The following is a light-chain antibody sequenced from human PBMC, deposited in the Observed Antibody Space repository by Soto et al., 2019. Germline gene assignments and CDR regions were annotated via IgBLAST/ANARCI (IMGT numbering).Light chain of an antibody. CDR2: ANN. V-gene: IGLV1-44*01. Sequence: QSVLTQSPSASGTPGQRVTISCSGSNSNIGSNPVNWYQQLPGMAPKLLISANNQRPSGVPDRFSGSKSGTSASLAISGLQSEDVADYYCATWDGSLNAVVFGGGTKLTVL. CDR1: NSNIGSNP. J-gene: IGLJ2*01. CDR3: ATWDGSLNAVV.